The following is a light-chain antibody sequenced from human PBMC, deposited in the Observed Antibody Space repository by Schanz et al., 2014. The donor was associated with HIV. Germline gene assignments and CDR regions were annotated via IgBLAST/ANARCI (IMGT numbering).Light chain of an antibody. CDR3: QQYNDWPPIT. CDR1: QSLSSNI. Sequence: EIVLTQSPGTLSLSPGERATLSCWASQSLSSNILAWYQHKPGQAPRLLIYGVSTRATGSPDRFSGSGSGTDFTLTISRLEPEDFAVYYCQQYNDWPPITFGQGTRLEIK. CDR2: GVS. V-gene: IGKV3-20*01. J-gene: IGKJ5*01.